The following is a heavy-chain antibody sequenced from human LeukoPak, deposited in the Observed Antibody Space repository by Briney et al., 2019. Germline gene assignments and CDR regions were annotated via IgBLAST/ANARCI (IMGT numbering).Heavy chain of an antibody. CDR3: ARHWLGYYYGSGSYSYFDY. Sequence: SETLSLTCAVYGGSFSGYYWSWIRQPPGKGLEWIGEINHSGSTNYNPSLKNRVTISVDTSKNQFSLKLSSVTAADTAVYYCARHWLGYYYGSGSYSYFDYWGQGTLVTVSS. J-gene: IGHJ4*02. CDR2: INHSGST. V-gene: IGHV4-34*01. D-gene: IGHD3-10*01. CDR1: GGSFSGYY.